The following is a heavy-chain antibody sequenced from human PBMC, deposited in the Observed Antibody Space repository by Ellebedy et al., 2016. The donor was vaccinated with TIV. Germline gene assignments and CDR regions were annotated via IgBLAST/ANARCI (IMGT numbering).Heavy chain of an antibody. J-gene: IGHJ6*02. CDR2: INQDGSRI. CDR1: GFTFNSYW. Sequence: GESLKISCAASGFTFNSYWMSWVRQAPGKGLEWVANINQDGSRIYYVDSVKGRFTISRDNAKTSVYLRMNTLRVEDTAVYNCVRDGAYGDYSPGYYGMDVWGQGTTVTVSS. CDR3: VRDGAYGDYSPGYYGMDV. V-gene: IGHV3-7*03. D-gene: IGHD3-22*01.